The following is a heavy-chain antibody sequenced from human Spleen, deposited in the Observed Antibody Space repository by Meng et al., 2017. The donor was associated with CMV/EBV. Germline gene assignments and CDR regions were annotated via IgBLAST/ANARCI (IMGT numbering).Heavy chain of an antibody. V-gene: IGHV3-23*01. CDR1: GFPFRSYA. Sequence: SGFPFRSYAMSWVHQAPGKGLEWVSSISGSVGNTYYADSVKGRFTISRDNSGDTLYMQMSSLRAEDTAVYYCARGPYGVVPAAMEIDYWGQGTLVTVSS. D-gene: IGHD2-2*01. J-gene: IGHJ4*02. CDR2: ISGSVGNT. CDR3: ARGPYGVVPAAMEIDY.